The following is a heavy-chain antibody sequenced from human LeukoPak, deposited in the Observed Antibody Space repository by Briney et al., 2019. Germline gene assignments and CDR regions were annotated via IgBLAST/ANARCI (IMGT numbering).Heavy chain of an antibody. J-gene: IGHJ3*02. CDR2: ISGDENGT. CDR3: AVGGSPGAFDI. D-gene: IGHD1-26*01. Sequence: GGSLRLSCAASGFTLSNYWMHWVRQAPGRGLVWVSRISGDENGTSYADSVKGRFTISRDNAKNSLYLQMNSLRAEDTAVYYCAVGGSPGAFDIWGQGTMVTVSS. V-gene: IGHV3-74*01. CDR1: GFTLSNYW.